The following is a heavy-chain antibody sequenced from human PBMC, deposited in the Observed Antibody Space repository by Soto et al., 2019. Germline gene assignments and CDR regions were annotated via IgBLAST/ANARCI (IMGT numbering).Heavy chain of an antibody. D-gene: IGHD5-18*01. CDR1: GGTFSTYA. V-gene: IGHV1-69*12. CDR2: IIPMFGTA. J-gene: IGHJ4*02. Sequence: QVQLVQSGAEVKKPESSVKVSCKAPGGTFSTYAISWVRQAPGQGLEWMGGIIPMFGTANSAQRFQDRVTITADASTNTVYMELSSLRSEDTAVYFCASGIQLWLRRINNGYSGWGQGTLVTVSS. CDR3: ASGIQLWLRRINNGYSG.